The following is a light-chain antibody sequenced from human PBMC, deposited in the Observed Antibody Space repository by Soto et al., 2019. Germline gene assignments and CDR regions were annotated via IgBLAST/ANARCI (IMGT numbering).Light chain of an antibody. V-gene: IGLV1-44*01. Sequence: QAVVTQPPSASGTPGQRVTIPCAGTHSNIGRNSVNWYLQLPGTAPRLLIFSSNQRPLGVPDRFSGSRSGTSASLAITGLRSEDDAYYYCAAWDDSLNGRVFGGGTKVTVL. J-gene: IGLJ3*02. CDR2: SSN. CDR3: AAWDDSLNGRV. CDR1: HSNIGRNS.